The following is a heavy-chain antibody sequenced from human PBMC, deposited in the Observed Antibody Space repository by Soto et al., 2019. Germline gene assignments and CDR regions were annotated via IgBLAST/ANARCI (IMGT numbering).Heavy chain of an antibody. J-gene: IGHJ4*02. CDR2: IGSSAASA. CDR1: GFTFSTYA. Sequence: PGGSLRLSCAASGFTFSTYAMSWVRQAPGKGLEWVSNIGSSAASANYADSVKGRFTISRDNSKNTLYLQMNNLRAEDTAVYYWSRDSLGRYSVYDVLDYWGQGTLVTVSS. CDR3: SRDSLGRYSVYDVLDY. D-gene: IGHD5-12*01. V-gene: IGHV3-23*01.